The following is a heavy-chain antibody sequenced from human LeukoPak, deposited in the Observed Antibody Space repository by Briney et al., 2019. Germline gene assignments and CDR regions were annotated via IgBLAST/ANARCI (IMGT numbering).Heavy chain of an antibody. CDR2: ISGSGGNT. Sequence: GGSLRLSCAASGFTFSTYSMNWVRQAPGKGLEWVSTISGSGGNTFYADSMKGRFTISRDNSKNTLYLQMNSLRAEDTAVYYCAKQHVEGSSSWYFGRTKGWLDPWGQGTLVTVSS. CDR3: AKQHVEGSSSWYFGRTKGWLDP. CDR1: GFTFSTYS. V-gene: IGHV3-23*01. D-gene: IGHD6-13*01. J-gene: IGHJ5*02.